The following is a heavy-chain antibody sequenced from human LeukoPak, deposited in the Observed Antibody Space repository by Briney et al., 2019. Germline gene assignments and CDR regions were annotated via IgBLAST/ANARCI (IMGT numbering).Heavy chain of an antibody. D-gene: IGHD5-12*01. CDR2: IYYSGST. CDR3: ARGSYVDIVATYYYYGMDV. CDR1: GGSISSGDYY. V-gene: IGHV4-30-4*01. Sequence: SQTLSLTCTVSGGSISSGDYYWSWLRQPPGTGLEWIGYIYYSGSTYYNPSLKSRVTISIDTSKNQFSLKLSSVTAADTAVYFCARGSYVDIVATYYYYGMDVWGQGTTVTVSS. J-gene: IGHJ6*02.